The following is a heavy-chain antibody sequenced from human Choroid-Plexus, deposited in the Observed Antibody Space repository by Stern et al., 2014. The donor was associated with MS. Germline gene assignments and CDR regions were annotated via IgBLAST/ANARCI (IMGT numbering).Heavy chain of an antibody. CDR2: ISYDGSDK. CDR1: GFTFSNFG. Sequence: VQLVESGGGVAQPGRPLILSCAASGFTFSNFGMHWFRQAPGKGLEWVALISYDGSDKYYADSVKGRFTIFRDNSKNTLYMHMNSLRAEDTAVYYCAKDRQWSTYFFDYWGQGSLVTVSS. CDR3: AKDRQWSTYFFDY. V-gene: IGHV3-30*18. D-gene: IGHD2-15*01. J-gene: IGHJ4*02.